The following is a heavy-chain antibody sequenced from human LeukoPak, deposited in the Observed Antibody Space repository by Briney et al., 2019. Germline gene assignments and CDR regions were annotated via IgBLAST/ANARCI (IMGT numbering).Heavy chain of an antibody. CDR3: ARETLDYGDYLAFDI. CDR1: GFTFSSYA. V-gene: IGHV3-30-3*01. D-gene: IGHD4-17*01. Sequence: GGSLRLSCAASGFTFSSYAMHWVRQAPGKGLEWVAVISYDGSNKYYADSVKGRFTISRDNSKNTLYLQMNSLRAEDTAVYYCARETLDYGDYLAFDIWGQGTMVTVSS. CDR2: ISYDGSNK. J-gene: IGHJ3*02.